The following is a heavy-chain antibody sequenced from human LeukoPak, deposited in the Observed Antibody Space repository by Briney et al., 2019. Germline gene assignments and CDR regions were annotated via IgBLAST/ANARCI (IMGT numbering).Heavy chain of an antibody. J-gene: IGHJ4*02. CDR1: GYTFSSYS. CDR2: ISTYNGNP. V-gene: IGHV1-18*01. D-gene: IGHD6-6*01. Sequence: ASVKVSCKASGYTFSSYSINWVRQAPGQGLEWMGWISTYNGNPNYAQKLQGRVTMTTDTSTSTAYMELRSLRSDDTAVYYCAKDRWRDGSSSFDNWGQGTLVTVSS. CDR3: AKDRWRDGSSSFDN.